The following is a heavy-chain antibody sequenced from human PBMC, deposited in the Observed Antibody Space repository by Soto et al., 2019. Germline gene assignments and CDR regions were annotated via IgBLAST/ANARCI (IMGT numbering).Heavy chain of an antibody. CDR2: ISGGDGDNT. V-gene: IGHV3-23*01. CDR3: AKEFEGFPDR. CDR1: GFIFRKYA. J-gene: IGHJ5*02. Sequence: PGGSLRLSCAVAGFIFRKYAMTWGRQPPGKGLEWVSSISGGDGDNTYYADSVKGRFTVSRDNSKNTLYLQMNSLRAVDTAPYYCAKEFEGFPDRWGQGSLVTVSS. D-gene: IGHD3-9*01.